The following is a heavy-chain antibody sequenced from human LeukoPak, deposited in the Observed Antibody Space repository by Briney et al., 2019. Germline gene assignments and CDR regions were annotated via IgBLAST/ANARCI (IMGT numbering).Heavy chain of an antibody. CDR3: ARQPQASDNWFDS. J-gene: IGHJ5*01. Sequence: PSETLSLTCTVYGGSISSGSYYWGWLRQPPGKGLEWIGNLHYSGITYYNPSLKSRVTTSVDTSKDQFSLKVTSVTAADTAVYYCARQPQASDNWFDSGGQGTLVTVSS. CDR2: LHYSGIT. D-gene: IGHD6-6*01. CDR1: GGSISSGSYY. V-gene: IGHV4-39*01.